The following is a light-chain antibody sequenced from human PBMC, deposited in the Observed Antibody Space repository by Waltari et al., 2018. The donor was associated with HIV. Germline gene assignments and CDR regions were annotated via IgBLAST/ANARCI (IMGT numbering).Light chain of an antibody. V-gene: IGKV3-11*01. Sequence: EIVLTQSPATLSLSPGERATLSCRASQSLSAFLAWYQQKPGQAPRLLIYDASNRATGIPARFSGRGSGTDFTLTISSLEPEDFGVYYCQQRSSWTLITFGQGTRLEIK. CDR3: QQRSSWTLIT. CDR2: DAS. J-gene: IGKJ5*01. CDR1: QSLSAF.